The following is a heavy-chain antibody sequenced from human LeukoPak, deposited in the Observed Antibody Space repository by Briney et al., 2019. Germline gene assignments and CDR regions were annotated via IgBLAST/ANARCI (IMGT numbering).Heavy chain of an antibody. V-gene: IGHV4-59*08. CDR2: IYYSGST. J-gene: IGHJ3*02. D-gene: IGHD2-15*01. CDR3: ARLRSDAFDI. CDR1: GGSISSYY. Sequence: TSETLSHTCTVSGGSISSYYWSWIRQPPGKGLEWIGYIYYSGSTNYNPSLKSRVTISVDTSKNQFSLKLSSVTAADTAVYYCARLRSDAFDIWGQGTMVTVSS.